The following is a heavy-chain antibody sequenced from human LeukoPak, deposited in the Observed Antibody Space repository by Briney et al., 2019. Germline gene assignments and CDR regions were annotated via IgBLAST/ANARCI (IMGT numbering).Heavy chain of an antibody. CDR2: TYYRSKWSN. CDR1: GDSVSTNSAT. V-gene: IGHV6-1*01. J-gene: IGHJ5*01. D-gene: IGHD1-26*01. CDR3: ARLVGASWFDS. Sequence: SQTLSLTCAISGDSVSTNSATWTWLRQSPSRGLEWLGRTYYRSKWSNDYAVSMKSRITINPDTSKNQFSLQSNSVTPGDTAVYYCARLVGASWFDSWGQGTLVTVSS.